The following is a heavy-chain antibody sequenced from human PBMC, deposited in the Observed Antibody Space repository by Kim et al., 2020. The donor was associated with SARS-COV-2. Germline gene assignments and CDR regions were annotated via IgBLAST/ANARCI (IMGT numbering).Heavy chain of an antibody. CDR3: ARETRARGYSYGYRDYYFGMDV. J-gene: IGHJ6*02. V-gene: IGHV3-30-3*01. D-gene: IGHD5-18*01. Sequence: GGSPRLSCAASGFIFSTYAMQWVRQAPGKGLEWVAVISFDGSNKYYTDSVKGRFTISRDNSKNTLYLRMNSLRPEDTAVYYCARETRARGYSYGYRDYYFGMDVWGQGTTVTVSS. CDR2: ISFDGSNK. CDR1: GFIFSTYA.